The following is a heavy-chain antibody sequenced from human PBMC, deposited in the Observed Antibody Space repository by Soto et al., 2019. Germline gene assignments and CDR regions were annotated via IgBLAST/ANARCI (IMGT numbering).Heavy chain of an antibody. Sequence: EVQLVQSGGGLVQPGGSLKLSCAASGFTFSGSTVHWVRQASGEGLQWVGRIRSKANDYATTYIASVKGRFTISRDDSRNTAYLQMSDLKTEDTAVYCTGGYCTGGTCYSGYFQHWGQGALVTVFS. CDR1: GFTFSGST. J-gene: IGHJ1*01. V-gene: IGHV3-73*02. CDR3: GGYCTGGTCYSGYFQH. D-gene: IGHD2-15*01. CDR2: IRSKANDYAT.